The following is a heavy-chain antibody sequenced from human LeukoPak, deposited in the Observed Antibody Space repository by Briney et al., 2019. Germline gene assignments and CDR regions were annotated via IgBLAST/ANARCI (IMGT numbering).Heavy chain of an antibody. CDR3: ARDVRGSDVHDYYYFDY. D-gene: IGHD2/OR15-2a*01. V-gene: IGHV1-2*02. CDR1: GYTFTGAY. Sequence: ASVKASCKASGYTFTGAYLHWVRQAPGRGFEWMGWISPKSGGTKYAPNFQGRVTMTTDTSISTAYLEVSSLKSDDTAVYYCARDVRGSDVHDYYYFDYWGQGTLVTVSS. J-gene: IGHJ4*02. CDR2: ISPKSGGT.